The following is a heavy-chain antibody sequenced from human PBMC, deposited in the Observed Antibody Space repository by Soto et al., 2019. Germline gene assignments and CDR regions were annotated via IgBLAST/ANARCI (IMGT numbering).Heavy chain of an antibody. J-gene: IGHJ5*02. V-gene: IGHV4-31*03. CDR3: ARAGYHYDRSGYQNWFDP. CDR2: SYYSGST. CDR1: GGSISTGGYY. Sequence: QVQLQESGPGLVKSSQTLSLTCTVSGGSISTGGYYWSWIRQHPGKGLEWIGYSYYSGSTYYNPSLKSRATISVDTSKTQCSLKLSSVTAAATAVYYCARAGYHYDRSGYQNWFDPWGQATLVTVSS. D-gene: IGHD3-22*01.